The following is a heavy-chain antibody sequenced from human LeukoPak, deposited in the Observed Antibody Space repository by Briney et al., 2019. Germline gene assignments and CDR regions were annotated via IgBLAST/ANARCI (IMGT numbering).Heavy chain of an antibody. J-gene: IGHJ6*04. CDR1: GGSISSSSYY. CDR3: ARQVRPDV. CDR2: IYYTGST. Sequence: PSETLSLTCTVSGGSISSSSYYWNWIRQPPGKGLEWIGYIYYTGSTNYNPSLKSRVTISLDTSKNQFSLRLTSVTAADTAVYYRARQVRPDVWGKGTTVTVSS. V-gene: IGHV4-61*01.